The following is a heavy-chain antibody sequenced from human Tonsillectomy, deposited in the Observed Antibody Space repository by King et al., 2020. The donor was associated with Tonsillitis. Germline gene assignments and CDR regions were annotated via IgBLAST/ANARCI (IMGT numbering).Heavy chain of an antibody. J-gene: IGHJ4*02. Sequence: VQLVESGGGLVQPGGSLRLSCAASGFTFSSYAMSWVRQAPGKGLEWVSAISVSGGSTYYADSVKGRFTVSRDNSKNTLYLQMNSLRAADTAVYYCAKVDRSDFWSAYYTDYWGQGTLVTVSS. V-gene: IGHV3-23*04. CDR1: GFTFSSYA. CDR2: ISVSGGST. D-gene: IGHD3-3*01. CDR3: AKVDRSDFWSAYYTDY.